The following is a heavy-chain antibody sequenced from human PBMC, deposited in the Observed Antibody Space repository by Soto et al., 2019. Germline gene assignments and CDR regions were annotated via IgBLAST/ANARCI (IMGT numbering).Heavy chain of an antibody. D-gene: IGHD1-26*01. J-gene: IGHJ5*02. CDR1: GGSISSYY. V-gene: IGHV4-39*01. CDR3: ARHGGSYYGWFDP. Sequence: SETLSLTCTVSGGSISSYYWSWIRQPPGKGLEWIGSIYYSGSTYYNPSLKSRVTISVDTSKNQFSLKLSSVTAADTAVYYCARHGGSYYGWFDPWGQGNLVTVSS. CDR2: IYYSGST.